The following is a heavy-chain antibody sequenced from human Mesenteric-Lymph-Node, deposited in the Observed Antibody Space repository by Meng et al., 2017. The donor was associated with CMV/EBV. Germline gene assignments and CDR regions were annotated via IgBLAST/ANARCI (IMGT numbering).Heavy chain of an antibody. V-gene: IGHV1-2*02. D-gene: IGHD1-14*01. J-gene: IGHJ4*02. Sequence: KAFGYTFNGYYMHWLRQVPGQGLEWMGWINPNTGGANYAQKFQGRVTMTRDTSISTAYMELSSLRSDDTAMYYCARDPRGAPDYYFDYWGQGTLVTVSS. CDR1: GYTFNGYY. CDR2: INPNTGGA. CDR3: ARDPRGAPDYYFDY.